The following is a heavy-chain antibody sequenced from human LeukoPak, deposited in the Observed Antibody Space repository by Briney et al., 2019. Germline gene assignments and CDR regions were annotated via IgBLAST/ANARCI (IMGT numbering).Heavy chain of an antibody. CDR2: ISSSGSTI. V-gene: IGHV3-11*01. CDR1: GFTFSDYY. Sequence: PGGSLRLSCAASGFTFSDYYMSWIRQAPGKGLEWVSYISSSGSTIYYADSVKGRFTISRDNAKNSLYLQMNSLRAEDTAVYYCARDVAEDITMVRGASYGMDVWGQGTTVTVSS. CDR3: ARDVAEDITMVRGASYGMDV. D-gene: IGHD3-10*01. J-gene: IGHJ6*02.